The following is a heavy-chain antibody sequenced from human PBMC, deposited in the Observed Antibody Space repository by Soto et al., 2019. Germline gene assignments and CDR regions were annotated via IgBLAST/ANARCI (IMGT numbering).Heavy chain of an antibody. CDR3: AKILQLGDYAYYYYGMDV. D-gene: IGHD4-17*01. CDR2: IAYDGSNK. V-gene: IGHV3-30*18. CDR1: GFTFSSYG. Sequence: QVQLGESGGGVVQPGRSLRLSCAASGFTFSSYGMHWVRQAPGKGLEWVAVIAYDGSNKYYADSVKGRFTISRDNSKNTLYLQMNSLRAEDTAVYYCAKILQLGDYAYYYYGMDVWGQGTTVTVSS. J-gene: IGHJ6*02.